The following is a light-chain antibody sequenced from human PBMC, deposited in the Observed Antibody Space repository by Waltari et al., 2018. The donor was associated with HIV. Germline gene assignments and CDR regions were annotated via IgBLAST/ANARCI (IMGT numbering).Light chain of an antibody. CDR3: CSHAGNFIFV. CDR1: STYVDTF. J-gene: IGLJ1*01. CDR2: DVN. V-gene: IGLV2-11*01. Sequence: QSALTQPHSVSGSPGQSLTISCTGTSTYVDTFVSWYQQHPGKAPKVIIFDVNTRPSGVPDRSSGSKSGNTASLTISGLQAEDEADYYCCSHAGNFIFVFGTGTKVTVL.